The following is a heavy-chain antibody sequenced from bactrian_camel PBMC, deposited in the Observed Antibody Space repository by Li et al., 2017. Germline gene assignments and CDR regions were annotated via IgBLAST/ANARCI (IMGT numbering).Heavy chain of an antibody. J-gene: IGHJ4*01. CDR3: VQGPSRYGT. D-gene: IGHD6*01. CDR1: RYTYAPLC. CDR2: IGSDGSNT. Sequence: QVQLVESGGGAVQAGGSLRLSCTVSRYTYAPLCVAWFRQAPGKGLEWVSSIGSDGSNTYYADSVKGRFTISRDNAKNTVYLQMNRLKSEDTALYYCVQGPSRYGTRGQGTQVTVS. V-gene: IGHV3S6*01.